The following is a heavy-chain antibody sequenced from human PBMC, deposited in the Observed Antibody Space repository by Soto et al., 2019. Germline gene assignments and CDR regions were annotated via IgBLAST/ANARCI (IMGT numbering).Heavy chain of an antibody. Sequence: GGSLRLSCLASGFSFGSYALTCVRQAPGKGLEWVSTISGSDGKTFYADAVKGRFSISRDISQSTLYLQMNSLRADDTAIYYCARWSYLDYWGQGTRVTVCS. CDR3: ARWSYLDY. D-gene: IGHD3-3*01. CDR1: GFSFGSYA. V-gene: IGHV3-23*01. J-gene: IGHJ4*02. CDR2: ISGSDGKT.